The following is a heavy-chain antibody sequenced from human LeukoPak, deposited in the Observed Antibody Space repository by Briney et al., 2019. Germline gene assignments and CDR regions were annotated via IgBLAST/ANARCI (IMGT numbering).Heavy chain of an antibody. CDR1: GFTVSNNY. D-gene: IGHD1-26*01. Sequence: GGSLRLSCAASGFTVSNNYMRWVRQAPGKGLEWVSLIYSGGSTYYADSVKGRFIISRDNSKNTLYLQMNSLRAEDTAVYYCARDPSNSGSYSRLDYWGQGTRVTVSS. V-gene: IGHV3-66*01. CDR2: IYSGGST. CDR3: ARDPSNSGSYSRLDY. J-gene: IGHJ4*02.